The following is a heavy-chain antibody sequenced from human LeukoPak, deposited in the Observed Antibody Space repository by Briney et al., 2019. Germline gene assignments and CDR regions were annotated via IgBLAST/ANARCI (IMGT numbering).Heavy chain of an antibody. J-gene: IGHJ6*03. CDR3: AKLRSYCTNGVCHSYYYYMDV. V-gene: IGHV3-23*01. D-gene: IGHD2-8*01. CDR2: ISGSGGST. Sequence: GALRLSCAASGFTFSSYAMSWVRQAPGKGLEWVSAISGSGGSTYYADSVKGRFTISRDNSKNTLYLQMNSLRAEDTAVYYCAKLRSYCTNGVCHSYYYYMDVWGKGTTVTVSS. CDR1: GFTFSSYA.